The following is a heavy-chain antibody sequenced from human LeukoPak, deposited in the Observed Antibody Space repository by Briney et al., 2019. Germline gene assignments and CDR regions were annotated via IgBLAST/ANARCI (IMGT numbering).Heavy chain of an antibody. CDR1: GGSYSGYY. V-gene: IGHV4-34*01. CDR2: INHSGST. D-gene: IGHD1-7*01. J-gene: IGHJ4*02. Sequence: PSETLSLTCAVYGGSYSGYYWSWIRQPPGKGLEWIGEINHSGSTNYNPSLKSRVTISVDTSKNQFSLKLSSVTAADTAVYYCARRQKMYNWNSKGPIDYWGQGTLVTVSS. CDR3: ARRQKMYNWNSKGPIDY.